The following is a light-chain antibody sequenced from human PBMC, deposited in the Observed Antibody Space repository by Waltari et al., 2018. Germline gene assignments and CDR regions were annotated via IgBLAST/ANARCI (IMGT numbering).Light chain of an antibody. Sequence: EIVLTQSPGTLSLSPGERATLSCRASQSVSRTLAWYQQKPGQAPRLLSYDASIRATGIPDRFSGSGSGTDFSLTISRLEPGDFAVYYCQKYGTLPATFGQGTTVEIK. CDR2: DAS. V-gene: IGKV3-20*01. J-gene: IGKJ1*01. CDR3: QKYGTLPAT. CDR1: QSVSRT.